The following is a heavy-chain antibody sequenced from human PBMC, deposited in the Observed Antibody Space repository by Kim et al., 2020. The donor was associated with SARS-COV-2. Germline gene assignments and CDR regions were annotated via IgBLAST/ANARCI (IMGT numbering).Heavy chain of an antibody. V-gene: IGHV4-4*09. CDR3: ATGYSSGWYLQYFDY. D-gene: IGHD6-19*01. Sequence: PPLKSRVTISVDTSKNQFSLKLSSVTASDTAVYYCATGYSSGWYLQYFDYWGQGTLVTVSS. J-gene: IGHJ4*02.